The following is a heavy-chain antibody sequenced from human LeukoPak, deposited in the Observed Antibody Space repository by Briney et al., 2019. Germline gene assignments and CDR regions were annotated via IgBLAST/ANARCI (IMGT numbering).Heavy chain of an antibody. CDR1: GFTFSSYW. Sequence: GGSLRLSCAASGFTFSSYWMSWVRQAPGKGLEWVANIKLDGSEKYYVDSVKGRFTISRDNAKNSLYLQMNSLRAEDTAVYYCAREADSSGFGPYYYYYYMDVWGKGTTVTVSS. J-gene: IGHJ6*03. V-gene: IGHV3-7*01. D-gene: IGHD3-22*01. CDR2: IKLDGSEK. CDR3: AREADSSGFGPYYYYYYMDV.